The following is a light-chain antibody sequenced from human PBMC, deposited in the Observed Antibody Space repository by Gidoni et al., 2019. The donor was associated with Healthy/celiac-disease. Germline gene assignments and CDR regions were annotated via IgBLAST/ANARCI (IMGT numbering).Light chain of an antibody. J-gene: IGLJ2*01. CDR3: SSYTSSSTLGV. CDR2: EVS. Sequence: QSALTQPASVSGSPGQSITISCTGTSSDVGGYNYVSWYQQHPCKAPKLMIYEVSNRSSGVSNRFSGSKSGNTASLTISGLQAEDEADYYCSSYTSSSTLGVFGGGTKLTVL. V-gene: IGLV2-14*01. CDR1: SSDVGGYNY.